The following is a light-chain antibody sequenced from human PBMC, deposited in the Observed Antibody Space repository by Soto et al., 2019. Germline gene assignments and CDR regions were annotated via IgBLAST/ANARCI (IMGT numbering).Light chain of an antibody. Sequence: DIQMTQSPSSLSTSVGDRVTITCRASQYINNYLNWYQQKPGKAPKLLIYAASSLQSGVPSRFSGSGSGTDFTLTISSLQPEDFATYYCQQANSFPLFTFGPGTKVDIK. V-gene: IGKV1-39*01. CDR1: QYINNY. J-gene: IGKJ3*01. CDR2: AAS. CDR3: QQANSFPLFT.